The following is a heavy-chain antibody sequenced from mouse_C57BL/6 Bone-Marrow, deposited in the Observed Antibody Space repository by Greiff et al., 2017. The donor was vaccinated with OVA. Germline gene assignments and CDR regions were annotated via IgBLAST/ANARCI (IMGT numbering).Heavy chain of an antibody. CDR1: GYTFTSYW. CDR3: ATYYDYDRAGYYFDY. D-gene: IGHD2-4*01. Sequence: QVQLQQSGAELVKPGASVKLSCKASGYTFTSYWMHWVKQRPGQGLEWIGMIHPNSGSTNYNEKFKSKATLTVDKSSSTAYMQLSSLTSEDSAVYYCATYYDYDRAGYYFDYWGQGTTLTVSS. CDR2: IHPNSGST. J-gene: IGHJ2*01. V-gene: IGHV1-64*01.